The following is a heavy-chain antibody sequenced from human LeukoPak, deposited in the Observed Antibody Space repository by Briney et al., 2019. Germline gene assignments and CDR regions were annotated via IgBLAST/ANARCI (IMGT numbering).Heavy chain of an antibody. Sequence: GGSLRLSCAVSGFTVSAHYMSWVRQAPGKGLECVSFLYTGGDTYYADSVKGRSTISRDNSKNTLYLQMNSLRAEDTAVYYCARGPGSRGIFDYWGQGTLVTVSP. J-gene: IGHJ4*02. CDR2: LYTGGDT. D-gene: IGHD3-10*01. CDR3: ARGPGSRGIFDY. CDR1: GFTVSAHY. V-gene: IGHV3-53*01.